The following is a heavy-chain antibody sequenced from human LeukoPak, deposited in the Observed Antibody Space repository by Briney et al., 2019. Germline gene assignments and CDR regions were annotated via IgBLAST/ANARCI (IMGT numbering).Heavy chain of an antibody. Sequence: PGGSLRLSCAASGFTFSNYWMHWVRQAPGKGLVWVSRINSDGSSTNNADSVKGRSTISRDSAKNTLYLQMNSLRTDDTALYYCARDSGDGYNNFDYWGQGTLVTVSS. CDR1: GFTFSNYW. J-gene: IGHJ4*02. D-gene: IGHD5-24*01. CDR3: ARDSGDGYNNFDY. CDR2: INSDGSST. V-gene: IGHV3-74*01.